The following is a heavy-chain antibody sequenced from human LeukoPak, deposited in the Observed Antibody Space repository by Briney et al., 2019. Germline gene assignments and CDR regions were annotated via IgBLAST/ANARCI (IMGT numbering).Heavy chain of an antibody. J-gene: IGHJ5*02. V-gene: IGHV4-30-4*08. CDR3: ARAGINNWFDP. D-gene: IGHD6-13*01. CDR2: IYYSGST. CDR1: GGSISSGDYY. Sequence: PSETLSLTCTVSGGSISSGDYYWSWIRQPPGKCLEWIGYIYYSGSTYYNPSLKSRVTISVDTSKNQFSLKLSSVTAADTAVYYCARAGINNWFDPWGQGTLVTVSS.